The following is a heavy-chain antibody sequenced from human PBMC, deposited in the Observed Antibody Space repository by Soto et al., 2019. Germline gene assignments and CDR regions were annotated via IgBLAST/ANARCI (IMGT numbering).Heavy chain of an antibody. J-gene: IGHJ4*02. V-gene: IGHV4-34*01. CDR2: INHSRST. CDR3: ARGWGYYDSRGYYIDY. Sequence: PSETLSLTCAVYGGSFSGYYWSWIRQPPGKGLEWIGEINHSRSTNYNPSLKSRVTISVDTSMNQFSLKLSSVTAADTAVYYCARGWGYYDSRGYYIDYWGQGTLVTVSS. D-gene: IGHD3-22*01. CDR1: GGSFSGYY.